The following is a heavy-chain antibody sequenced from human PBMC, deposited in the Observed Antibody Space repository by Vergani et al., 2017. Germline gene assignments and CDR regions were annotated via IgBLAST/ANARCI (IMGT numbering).Heavy chain of an antibody. CDR3: ASHHNDGGNYYYYYGMDV. D-gene: IGHD4-23*01. V-gene: IGHV5-10-1*03. Sequence: EVQLVQSGAEVKKPGESLRISCKGSGYSFTSYWISWVRQMPGKGLEWMGRIDPSDSYTNYSPSFQSHVTIAADKSISTAYLQWSSLKASDTAMYYCASHHNDGGNYYYYYGMDVWGQGTTVTVSS. CDR2: IDPSDSYT. J-gene: IGHJ6*02. CDR1: GYSFTSYW.